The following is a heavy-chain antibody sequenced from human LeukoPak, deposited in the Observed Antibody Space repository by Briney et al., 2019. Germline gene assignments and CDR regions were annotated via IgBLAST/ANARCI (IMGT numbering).Heavy chain of an antibody. V-gene: IGHV1-18*01. Sequence: ASVKVSCKASGYTLTSYGISWVRQPPGRGREWMGWISAYNGNTNYAQKLQGRVTMTTDTSTSTAYMELRSLRSDDTAVYYCARVSPSAASDYWGQGTLVTVSS. CDR2: ISAYNGNT. CDR3: ARVSPSAASDY. D-gene: IGHD6-13*01. CDR1: GYTLTSYG. J-gene: IGHJ4*02.